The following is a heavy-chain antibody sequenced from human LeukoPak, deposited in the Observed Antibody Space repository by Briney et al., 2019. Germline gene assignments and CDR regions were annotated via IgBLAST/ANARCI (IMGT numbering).Heavy chain of an antibody. D-gene: IGHD3-22*01. CDR1: GGSFSGYY. CDR2: INHSGST. J-gene: IGHJ6*02. CDR3: VRRQKYYYDSSGYYLP. V-gene: IGHV4-34*01. Sequence: PSETLSLTCAVYGGSFSGYYWSWIRQPPGKGLEWIGEINHSGSTNYNPSLKSRVTISVDTSKNQFSLKLSSVTAADTAVYYCVRRQKYYYDSSGYYLPWGQGTTVTVSS.